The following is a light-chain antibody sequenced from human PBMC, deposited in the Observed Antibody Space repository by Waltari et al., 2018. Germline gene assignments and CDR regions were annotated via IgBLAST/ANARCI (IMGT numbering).Light chain of an antibody. Sequence: QSALTQPASVSGSPGPSFTTPCTRASSDIGTYNYVTCYQQHPGTAPKLIIYDVSNRPSAVSNRFSGSKSGNTASLTISGLQAEDEADYYCSSYTSSSTLVFGTGTKVTVL. J-gene: IGLJ1*01. CDR3: SSYTSSSTLV. V-gene: IGLV2-14*03. CDR1: SSDIGTYNY. CDR2: DVS.